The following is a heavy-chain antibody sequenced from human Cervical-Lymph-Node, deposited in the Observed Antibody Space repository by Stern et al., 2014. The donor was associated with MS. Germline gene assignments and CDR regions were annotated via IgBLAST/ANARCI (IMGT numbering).Heavy chain of an antibody. D-gene: IGHD7-27*01. V-gene: IGHV3-11*01. CDR2: ISSSGSNV. J-gene: IGHJ4*02. CDR3: ARAGNWGSLIDY. CDR1: GFTFSDYY. Sequence: QVQLVQSGGGLVKPGGSLRLSCAASGFTFSDYYMSWIRQAPGKGLEWISYISSSGSNVYYADSVKGRFTVSRDNAKNSLYLQMNSLRAEDTAVYYCARAGNWGSLIDYWGQGTLVTVSS.